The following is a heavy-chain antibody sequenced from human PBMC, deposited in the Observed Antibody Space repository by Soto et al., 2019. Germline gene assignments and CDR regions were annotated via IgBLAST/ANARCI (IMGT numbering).Heavy chain of an antibody. CDR3: ANDGRSWYGASNGYFDY. Sequence: GGSLRLSCAASGFTFSSFAMSWVRQAPGKGLEWVSTISLTGGSTYYADSVKGRFTISRDNFKDTLYLQRNSLRAEDTAVYYCANDGRSWYGASNGYFDYWGQVTLVTVSS. J-gene: IGHJ4*02. CDR2: ISLTGGST. CDR1: GFTFSSFA. D-gene: IGHD6-13*01. V-gene: IGHV3-23*01.